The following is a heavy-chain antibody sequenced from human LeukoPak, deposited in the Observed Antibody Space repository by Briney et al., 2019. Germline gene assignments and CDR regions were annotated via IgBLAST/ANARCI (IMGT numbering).Heavy chain of an antibody. J-gene: IGHJ4*02. V-gene: IGHV3-23*01. CDR1: GFTFSSYA. CDR2: ISGRGENT. Sequence: AGGSLRLSCAASGFTFSSYAMDWVRQAPGKGLEWVSAISGRGENTYYADSVKGRFTISRDNSKNTLYLQMNSLRAEDTAVYYCARGASGWSFDYWGQGTLVTVSS. D-gene: IGHD6-19*01. CDR3: ARGASGWSFDY.